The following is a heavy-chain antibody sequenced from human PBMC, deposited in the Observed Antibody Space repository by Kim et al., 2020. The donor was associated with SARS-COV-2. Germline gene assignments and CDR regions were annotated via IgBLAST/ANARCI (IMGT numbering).Heavy chain of an antibody. CDR1: GFTFSSYS. CDR3: ARFPYTINYDILTGSTPYYYGMDV. D-gene: IGHD3-9*01. V-gene: IGHV3-21*01. CDR2: ISSSSSYI. J-gene: IGHJ6*02. Sequence: GGSLRLSCAASGFTFSSYSMNWVRQAPGKGLEWVSSISSSSSYIYYADSVKGRFTISRDNAKNSLYLQMNSLRAEDTAVYYCARFPYTINYDILTGSTPYYYGMDVWGQGTTVTVSS.